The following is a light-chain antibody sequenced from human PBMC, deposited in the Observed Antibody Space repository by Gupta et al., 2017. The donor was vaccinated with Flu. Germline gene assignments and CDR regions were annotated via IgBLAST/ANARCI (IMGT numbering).Light chain of an antibody. J-gene: IGKJ1*01. CDR3: QQSDSTPYA. Sequence: PSALSASVGDRVTITCRASQSISSYLNWYQQKPGKAPKLLIYAASSLQSGVPSRFSGSGSGTDFTLTISSLQPEDFATYYCQQSDSTPYAFGQGTKVEIK. CDR1: QSISSY. CDR2: AAS. V-gene: IGKV1-39*01.